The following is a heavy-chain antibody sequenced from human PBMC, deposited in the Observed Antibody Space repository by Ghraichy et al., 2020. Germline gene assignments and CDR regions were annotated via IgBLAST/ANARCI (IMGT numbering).Heavy chain of an antibody. J-gene: IGHJ5*02. V-gene: IGHV3-23*01. D-gene: IGHD1-7*01. Sequence: GGSLRLSCAASGFTFNNFAINWVRHSPGKGLQWVSSISGRGTTKYSAASAKGRVTITRENSRNLAYVQINHLRPEDAAIYYSARGLELEKWFDAWVRGTLVTVYS. CDR1: GFTFNNFA. CDR2: ISGRGTTK. CDR3: ARGLELEKWFDA.